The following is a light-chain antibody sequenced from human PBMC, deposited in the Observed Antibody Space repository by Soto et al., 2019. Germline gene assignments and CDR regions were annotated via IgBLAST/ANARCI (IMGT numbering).Light chain of an antibody. Sequence: DIVMTQSPDSLAVSLGERATINCKSSQSVLYSSNNKNYLAWYQQKPGQPPKLLIYWASTRESGAPDRFSGSGSGTDFTLTISSLQAEDVAVYYCQQYYSTQWTFGQGTKVDNK. V-gene: IGKV4-1*01. CDR1: QSVLYSSNNKNY. CDR3: QQYYSTQWT. J-gene: IGKJ1*01. CDR2: WAS.